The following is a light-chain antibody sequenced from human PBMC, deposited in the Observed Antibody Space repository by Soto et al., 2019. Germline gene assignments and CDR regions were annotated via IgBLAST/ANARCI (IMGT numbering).Light chain of an antibody. Sequence: IVMTQSPATLSVSPGERATLSCRASQGIGSTLAWYQQKPGQTPRLLIYDASTRATGIPARFSGIGSGTEFTLIISSLQSEDFGVYYCQHYNNWPPWTFGQGTKVDIK. V-gene: IGKV3-15*01. CDR2: DAS. J-gene: IGKJ1*01. CDR3: QHYNNWPPWT. CDR1: QGIGST.